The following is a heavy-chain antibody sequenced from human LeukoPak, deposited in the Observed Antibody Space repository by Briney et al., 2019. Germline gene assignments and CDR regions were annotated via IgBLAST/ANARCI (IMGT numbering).Heavy chain of an antibody. D-gene: IGHD3-10*01. CDR1: GFTFSNYW. Sequence: GGSLRLSCAASGFTFSNYWMHWVRQVPGKGLVWVSRINTDGNSTRYADSVKGRFTTSRDNAKTTLYLQMNSLRAEDTAVYYCARVPLGEFKGFDPWGQGTLVTVSS. CDR2: INTDGNST. CDR3: ARVPLGEFKGFDP. V-gene: IGHV3-74*01. J-gene: IGHJ5*02.